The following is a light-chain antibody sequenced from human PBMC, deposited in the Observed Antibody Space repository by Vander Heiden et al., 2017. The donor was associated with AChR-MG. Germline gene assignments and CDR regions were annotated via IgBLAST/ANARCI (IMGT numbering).Light chain of an antibody. J-gene: IGLJ2*01. Sequence: QSVLTQPPSASGTPGQRVTISCSGSSSNLGRNNVNWYQQLPGTAPKLLIYNNHQRPSGVPDRFSGSKSGTSASLAISGLQSEDEAVYYCAAWDDSLNGHVVFGGGTKLTGL. V-gene: IGLV1-44*01. CDR3: AAWDDSLNGHVV. CDR2: NNH. CDR1: SSNLGRNN.